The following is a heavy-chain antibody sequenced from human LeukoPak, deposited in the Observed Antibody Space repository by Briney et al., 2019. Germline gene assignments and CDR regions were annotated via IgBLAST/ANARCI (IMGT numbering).Heavy chain of an antibody. D-gene: IGHD3-3*01. J-gene: IGHJ4*02. V-gene: IGHV4-34*01. CDR1: GGSFSGYY. Sequence: PSETLSLTCAVYGGSFSGYYWSWIRQPPGKGLEWIGEINHSGSTNYNPSLKSRVTISVDTSKNQFSLKLSSVTAADTAVYYCARSRGDDFWSGYLSNFDYWGQGTLVTVSS. CDR3: ARSRGDDFWSGYLSNFDY. CDR2: INHSGST.